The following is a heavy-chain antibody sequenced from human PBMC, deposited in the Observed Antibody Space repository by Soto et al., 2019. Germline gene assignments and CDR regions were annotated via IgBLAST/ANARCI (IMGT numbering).Heavy chain of an antibody. Sequence: SETLSLTCAVYGGSFSGYYWSWIRQPPGKGLEWIGEINHSGSTNYNPSLKSRVTISVDTSKNQFSLKLSSVTAADTAVYYCASRVYGDTTYYFDYWGQGTLVTVSS. V-gene: IGHV4-34*01. D-gene: IGHD4-17*01. CDR1: GGSFSGYY. J-gene: IGHJ4*02. CDR2: INHSGST. CDR3: ASRVYGDTTYYFDY.